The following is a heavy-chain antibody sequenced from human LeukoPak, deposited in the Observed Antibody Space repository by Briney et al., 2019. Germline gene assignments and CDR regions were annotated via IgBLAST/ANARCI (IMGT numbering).Heavy chain of an antibody. Sequence: GGSLRLSCAASGFTFSSYAMSWVRQAPGKGLEWVSAISGSGGSTYYADSVKGRFTISRDNSKNTLYLQMNSLRAEDTAVYYCAKLVSNGRKSYYFDYWAREPWSPSPQ. V-gene: IGHV3-23*01. CDR2: ISGSGGST. CDR1: GFTFSSYA. CDR3: AKLVSNGRKSYYFDY. D-gene: IGHD4-23*01. J-gene: IGHJ4*02.